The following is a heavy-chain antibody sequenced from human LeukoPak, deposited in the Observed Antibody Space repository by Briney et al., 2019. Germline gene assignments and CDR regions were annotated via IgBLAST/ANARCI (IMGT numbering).Heavy chain of an antibody. Sequence: SETLSLTCTVSGGSISSYYWSWIRQPPGKGLEWIGYIYYSGSTNYNPSLKSRVTISVDTSKNQFSLKLSSVTAADTAVYYCDYYDSSGSDYWGQGTLVTVSS. D-gene: IGHD3-22*01. V-gene: IGHV4-59*08. CDR1: GGSISSYY. J-gene: IGHJ4*02. CDR2: IYYSGST. CDR3: DYYDSSGSDY.